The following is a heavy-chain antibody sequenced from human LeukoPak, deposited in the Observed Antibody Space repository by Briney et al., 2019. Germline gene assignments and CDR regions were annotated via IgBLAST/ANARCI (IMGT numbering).Heavy chain of an antibody. CDR1: GFTFSSYA. D-gene: IGHD2-2*01. Sequence: PGGSLRLSCAASGFTFSSYAMSWIRQPPGKGLEWIGEINHSGSTNYNPSLKSRVTISVDTSKNQFSLKLSSVTAADTAVYYCASRYCSSTSCFTLNWFDPWGQGTLVTVSS. J-gene: IGHJ5*02. CDR2: INHSGST. CDR3: ASRYCSSTSCFTLNWFDP. V-gene: IGHV4-34*01.